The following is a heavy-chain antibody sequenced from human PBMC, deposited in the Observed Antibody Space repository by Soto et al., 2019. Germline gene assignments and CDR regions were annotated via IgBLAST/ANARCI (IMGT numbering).Heavy chain of an antibody. V-gene: IGHV3-11*01. CDR3: ARAAVAGYPNWFDP. Sequence: GGSLRLSCAASGFTFNTYPMSWIRQAPGKGLEWVSYISSSGSTIYYADSVKGRFTISRDNAKNSLYLQMNSLRAEDTAVYYCARAAVAGYPNWFDPWGQGTLVTVSS. CDR2: ISSSGSTI. D-gene: IGHD6-19*01. CDR1: GFTFNTYP. J-gene: IGHJ5*02.